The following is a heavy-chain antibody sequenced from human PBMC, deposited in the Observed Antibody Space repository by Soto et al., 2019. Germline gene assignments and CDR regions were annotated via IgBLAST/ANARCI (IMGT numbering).Heavy chain of an antibody. V-gene: IGHV4-38-2*01. CDR3: ARLNGWVDY. CDR1: GYSISSGYY. CDR2: INHSGST. D-gene: IGHD6-19*01. J-gene: IGHJ4*02. Sequence: SETLSLTCDVSGYSISSGYYWGWIRQPPGKGLEWIASINHSGSTYYNPSLKGRITISVDMSKNEVSLRLSSVTAADTAVFYCARLNGWVDYWGQGALVTVSS.